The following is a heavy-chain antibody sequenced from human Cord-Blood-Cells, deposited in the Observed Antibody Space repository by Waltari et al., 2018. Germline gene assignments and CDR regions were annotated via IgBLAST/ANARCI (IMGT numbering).Heavy chain of an antibody. CDR3: ARRRNWNYFDY. J-gene: IGHJ4*02. D-gene: IGHD1-1*01. V-gene: IGHV4-39*01. Sequence: QLQLQESGPGLVKPSETLSLPCTVSGGSISRSSYYWGWIRQPPGKGLEWIGSIYYSGSTYYNPSLKSRVTISVDTSKNQFSLKLSSVTAADTAVYYCARRRNWNYFDYWGQGTLVTVSS. CDR1: GGSISRSSYY. CDR2: IYYSGST.